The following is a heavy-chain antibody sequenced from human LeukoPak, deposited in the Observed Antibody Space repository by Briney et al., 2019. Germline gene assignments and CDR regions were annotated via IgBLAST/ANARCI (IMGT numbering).Heavy chain of an antibody. CDR2: ISYTGNT. V-gene: IGHV4-39*01. CDR3: VRVDGSGYSPY. Sequence: SGTLSLTCTVSGDSMISNNFSWGWIRQSPGKGLEWIGNISYTGNTYSNPSLKSRVTMSADTSKNQFSLKLSFVTAADTALYYCVRVDGSGYSPYWGQGALVTVSS. J-gene: IGHJ4*02. CDR1: GDSMISNNFS. D-gene: IGHD5-18*01.